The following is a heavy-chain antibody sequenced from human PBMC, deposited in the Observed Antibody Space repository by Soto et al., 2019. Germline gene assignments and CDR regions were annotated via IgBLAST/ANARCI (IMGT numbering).Heavy chain of an antibody. Sequence: EVQLLESGGGLVQPGGSLRLSCAASGFTFSNYAMSWVRQAPGKGLEWVSGIGGRATSAYYADSVMGRFAISRDNSYNTLFLQLNSLRAEDTAVYYCAKSRYSDSSGDFYDFWGQGTLVSVSS. J-gene: IGHJ4*02. CDR3: AKSRYSDSSGDFYDF. CDR1: GFTFSNYA. D-gene: IGHD3-22*01. V-gene: IGHV3-23*01. CDR2: IGGRATSA.